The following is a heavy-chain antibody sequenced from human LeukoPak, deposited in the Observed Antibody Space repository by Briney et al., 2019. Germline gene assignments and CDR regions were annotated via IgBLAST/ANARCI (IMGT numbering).Heavy chain of an antibody. CDR1: GFTFSSYA. D-gene: IGHD1-14*01. J-gene: IGHJ6*02. Sequence: PGGSLRLSCAASGFTFSSYAMHWVRQAPGKGLEWVAVISYDGSNKYYADSVKGRFTISRDNSKNTLYLQMNGLRAEDTAVYYCARGTLPTYYYYGMDVWGQGTTVTVSS. CDR3: ARGTLPTYYYYGMDV. V-gene: IGHV3-30-3*01. CDR2: ISYDGSNK.